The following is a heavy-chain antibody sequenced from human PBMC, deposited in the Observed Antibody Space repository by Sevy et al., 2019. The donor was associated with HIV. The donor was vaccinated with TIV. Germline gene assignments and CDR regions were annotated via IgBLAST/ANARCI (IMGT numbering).Heavy chain of an antibody. D-gene: IGHD2-15*01. CDR1: GFTFSSYA. V-gene: IGHV3-23*01. J-gene: IGHJ4*02. Sequence: GGSLRLSCAASGFTFSSYAMSWVRQAPGKGLEWVSAITGSGGSTYYADSVKGRFNISRDNSKNTLYLQMNSLRAEDTAVYYCANSPLRCSGGSRYGTDYWGQGTLATASS. CDR3: ANSPLRCSGGSRYGTDY. CDR2: ITGSGGST.